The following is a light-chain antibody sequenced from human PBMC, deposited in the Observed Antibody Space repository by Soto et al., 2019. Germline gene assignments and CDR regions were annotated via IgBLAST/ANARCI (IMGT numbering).Light chain of an antibody. CDR3: MQSIEVPRT. V-gene: IGKV2D-29*01. J-gene: IGKJ1*01. Sequence: IVMTQTPLSLSVTPGQPASISCKSSQSLLQSDGNTYLYWFLQKPGQPPQLLIYAASNRFSGVPDRFSGSGSGTEFPLKISRLAPEAVGAYSCMQSIEVPRTFGQGTKVDIK. CDR2: AAS. CDR1: QSLLQSDGNTY.